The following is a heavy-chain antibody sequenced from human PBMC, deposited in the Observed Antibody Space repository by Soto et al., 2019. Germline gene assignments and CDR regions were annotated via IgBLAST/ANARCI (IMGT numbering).Heavy chain of an antibody. D-gene: IGHD3-9*01. V-gene: IGHV4-39*01. J-gene: IGHJ4*02. CDR1: GDSISSSSFF. CDR3: ANFHVTILDFDY. Sequence: PSETLSLTCTVSGDSISSSSFFWGWVRQPPGKGLEWIGSIYYSGSTYYNPSLKSRVTISVDTSKNQFSLKLSSVTAADTAVYYCANFHVTILDFDYWGQGTLVTVSS. CDR2: IYYSGST.